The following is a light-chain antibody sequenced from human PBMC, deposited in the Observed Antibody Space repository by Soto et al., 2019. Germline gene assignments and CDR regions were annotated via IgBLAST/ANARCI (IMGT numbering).Light chain of an antibody. J-gene: IGKJ4*01. CDR1: QNVNNN. V-gene: IGKV3-15*01. Sequence: EIVMTQSPASLSVSPGERATLSCRASQNVNNNLAWYQQKPGQAPRLLIYGASTRASGIPGTFSGSGSGTEFTLTISSRQFVDFAVYYCQPYLSWPLTLGGGTKVEIK. CDR2: GAS. CDR3: QPYLSWPLT.